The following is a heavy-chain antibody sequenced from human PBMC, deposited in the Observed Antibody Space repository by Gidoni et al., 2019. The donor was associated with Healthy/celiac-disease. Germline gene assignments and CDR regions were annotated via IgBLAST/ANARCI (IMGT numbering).Heavy chain of an antibody. CDR3: AREYCSGGSC. CDR2: IYHSGST. V-gene: IGHV4-38-2*02. CDR1: GYSISSGYY. Sequence: QVQLQESGPGLVKPSETLSLTCTVSGYSISSGYYWGWIRQPPGKGLEWIGSIYHSGSTYYNPSLKSRVTISVDTSKNQFSLKLSSVTAADTAVYYCAREYCSGGSCWGQGTLVTVSS. J-gene: IGHJ4*02. D-gene: IGHD2-15*01.